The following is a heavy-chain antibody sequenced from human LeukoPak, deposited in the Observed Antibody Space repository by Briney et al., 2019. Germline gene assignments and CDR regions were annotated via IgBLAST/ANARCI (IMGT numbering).Heavy chain of an antibody. J-gene: IGHJ4*02. V-gene: IGHV1-18*01. CDR3: ARAPSWKYYYDSSGYDY. CDR1: GYTFTNYG. D-gene: IGHD3-22*01. CDR2: ISAYNGNT. Sequence: ASVKVSCKASGYTFTNYGITRVRQAPGQGLEWMGWISAYNGNTNYAQNLQGRVTMTTDTSTSTAYMELRSLRSDDTAVYYCARAPSWKYYYDSSGYDYWGQGTLVTVSS.